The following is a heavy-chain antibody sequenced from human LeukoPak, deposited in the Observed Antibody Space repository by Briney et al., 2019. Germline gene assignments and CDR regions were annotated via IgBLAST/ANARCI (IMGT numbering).Heavy chain of an antibody. Sequence: GGSLRLSCAASGFTFSSYWMSWVRQAPGKGLEWVANINQDGSEKYYVDSVKGRFTISRDNAKNSVYLQMNSLRAEDTAVYYCAKRGGSGSGSYYLDYWGQGTLVTVSS. D-gene: IGHD3-10*01. CDR3: AKRGGSGSGSYYLDY. V-gene: IGHV3-7*03. CDR1: GFTFSSYW. CDR2: INQDGSEK. J-gene: IGHJ4*01.